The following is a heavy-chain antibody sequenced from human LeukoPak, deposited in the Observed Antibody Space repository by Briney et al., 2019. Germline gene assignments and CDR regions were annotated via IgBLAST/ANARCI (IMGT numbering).Heavy chain of an antibody. CDR1: DGSISSYY. Sequence: SETLSLTCTVSDGSISSYYWSWIRQPPGKGLEWIGYTYYSGTTNYNPSLKSRVTILVDTSKNQFSLNLSSVTAADTAVYYCARRGIAAAGYDYWGQGTLVTVSS. CDR3: ARRGIAAAGYDY. J-gene: IGHJ4*02. D-gene: IGHD6-13*01. V-gene: IGHV4-59*08. CDR2: TYYSGTT.